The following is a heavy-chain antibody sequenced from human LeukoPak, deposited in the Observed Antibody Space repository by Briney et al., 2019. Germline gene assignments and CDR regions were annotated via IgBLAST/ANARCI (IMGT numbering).Heavy chain of an antibody. CDR2: IYYSGST. D-gene: IGHD2-15*01. Sequence: GSLRLSCAASGFTFSTCAMSWVRQPPGKGLEWIGSIYYSGSTYYNPSLKSRVTISVDTSKNQFSLKLSSVTAADTAVYYCARHRVVVAEKYYYYGMDVWGQGTTVTVSS. CDR1: GFTFSTCA. CDR3: ARHRVVVAEKYYYYGMDV. J-gene: IGHJ6*02. V-gene: IGHV4-39*01.